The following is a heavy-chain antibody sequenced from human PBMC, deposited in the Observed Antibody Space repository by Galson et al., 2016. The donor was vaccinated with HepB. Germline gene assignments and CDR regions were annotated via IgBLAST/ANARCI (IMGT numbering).Heavy chain of an antibody. CDR1: GYIFGTHG. D-gene: IGHD6-19*01. Sequence: SVKVSCKASGYIFGTHGINWVRQAPGQGLEWMGWISGYHGDTRSAQNFQGRVTLTMDTSTSTAYMEMRNLRSDDTAVYFCARLTISSGWPRSDFWGQGTLVAVSS. J-gene: IGHJ4*02. CDR3: ARLTISSGWPRSDF. CDR2: ISGYHGDT. V-gene: IGHV1-18*01.